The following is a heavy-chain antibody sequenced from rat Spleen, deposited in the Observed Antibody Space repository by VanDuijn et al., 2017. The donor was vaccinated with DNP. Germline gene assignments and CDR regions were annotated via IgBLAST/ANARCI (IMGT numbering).Heavy chain of an antibody. CDR1: GFTFSDYN. CDR2: ISYDGSST. Sequence: EVQLVESGGGLVQPGRSLKLSCAASGFTFSDYNMAWVRQAPKKGLEWVATISYDGSSTYYRDSVKGRFTISRDNAKSSLYLQMDSLRSEDTATYYCARHNSGDYFDYWGQGVMVTVSS. D-gene: IGHD1-1*01. CDR3: ARHNSGDYFDY. V-gene: IGHV5-7*01. J-gene: IGHJ2*01.